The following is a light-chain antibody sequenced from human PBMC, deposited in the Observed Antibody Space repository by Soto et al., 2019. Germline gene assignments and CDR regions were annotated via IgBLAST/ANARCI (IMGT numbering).Light chain of an antibody. V-gene: IGKV3-20*01. CDR3: QHFGSSPPVI. Sequence: EIELTQSPGTLSLSPWESATLSCLVSQTTSPKYVAWYQQRRGLAPRLLVYGASKRAAGIPDRFRGSGSGSEFSLTISGLEPEDFAVYFCQHFGSSPPVIFGQGTRLEIK. J-gene: IGKJ5*01. CDR1: QTTSPKY. CDR2: GAS.